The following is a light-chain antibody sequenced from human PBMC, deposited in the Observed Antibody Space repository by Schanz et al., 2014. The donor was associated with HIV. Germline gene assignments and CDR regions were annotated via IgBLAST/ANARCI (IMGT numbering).Light chain of an antibody. CDR2: DNG. CDR1: TSNIGDNY. J-gene: IGLJ3*02. V-gene: IGLV1-51*01. CDR3: ATWDDSLNAWV. Sequence: QSVLTQPPSVSAAPGQKVTISCSGSTSNIGDNYVSWYQQFPGTAPKLLIYDNGRRASGIPDRFSASKSGTSASLAISGLQSEDEADYYCATWDDSLNAWVFGGGTKLTVL.